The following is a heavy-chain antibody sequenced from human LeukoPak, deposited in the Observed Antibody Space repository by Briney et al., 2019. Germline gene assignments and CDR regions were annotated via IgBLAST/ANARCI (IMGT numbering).Heavy chain of an antibody. CDR2: ISWNSGSI. D-gene: IGHD3-3*01. V-gene: IGHV3-9*01. CDR3: AKAYDFWSGPDY. J-gene: IGHJ4*02. Sequence: GGSLRLSCAASGFTFDDYAMHWVRQAPGKGLEWVSGISWNSGSIGYADSVKGRFTISRDNAKNSLYLQMNSLRAEDTALYYCAKAYDFWSGPDYWGQGTLVTVS. CDR1: GFTFDDYA.